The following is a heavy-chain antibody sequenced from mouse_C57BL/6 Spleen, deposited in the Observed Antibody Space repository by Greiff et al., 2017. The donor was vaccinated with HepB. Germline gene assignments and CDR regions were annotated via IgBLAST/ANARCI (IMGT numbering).Heavy chain of an antibody. CDR3: ARGGYFDY. V-gene: IGHV1-76*01. CDR1: GYTFTDYY. Sequence: QVQLKESGAELVRPGASVKLSCKASGYTFTDYYINWVKQRPGQGLEWIARIYPGSGNTYYNEKFKGKATLTAEKSSSTAYMQLSSLTSEDSAVYFCARGGYFDYWGQGTTLTVSS. CDR2: IYPGSGNT. J-gene: IGHJ2*01.